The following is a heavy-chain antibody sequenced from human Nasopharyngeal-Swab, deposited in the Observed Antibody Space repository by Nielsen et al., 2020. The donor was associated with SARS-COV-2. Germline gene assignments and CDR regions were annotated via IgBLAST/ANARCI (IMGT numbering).Heavy chain of an antibody. CDR2: ISSGGST. J-gene: IGHJ6*02. V-gene: IGHV3-66*01. D-gene: IGHD3-22*01. Sequence: ETLSLTCAASGFTVSSNYMSWVRQAPGKGLEWVSVISSGGSTYYADSVKGRFTISRDNSKNTLYLQMNSLRAEDTAVYYCARDSYYYDSSGYYRYYYYYGMDVWGQGTTVTVSS. CDR3: ARDSYYYDSSGYYRYYYYYGMDV. CDR1: GFTVSSNY.